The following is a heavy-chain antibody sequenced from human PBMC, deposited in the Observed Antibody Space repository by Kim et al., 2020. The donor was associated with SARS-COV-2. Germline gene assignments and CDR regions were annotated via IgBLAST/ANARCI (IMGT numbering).Heavy chain of an antibody. CDR3: ARSRAFDY. CDR1: GFTFSTYW. V-gene: IGHV3-7*03. Sequence: GGSLRLSCAASGFTFSTYWMTWVRQAPGKGLEWVANIKEDGSEKYYVDTVKGRFTISRDNAKNSLYLQMNSLRAEDTAVYYWARSRAFDYWGQGTLVTVSS. CDR2: IKEDGSEK. J-gene: IGHJ4*02.